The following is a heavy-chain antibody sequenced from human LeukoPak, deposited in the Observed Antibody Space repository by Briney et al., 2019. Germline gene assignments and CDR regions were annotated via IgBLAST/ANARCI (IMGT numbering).Heavy chain of an antibody. V-gene: IGHV3-33*06. CDR3: AKGDGHLNLRFDY. Sequence: PGGSLRLSCGASGFTFSTYGMHWVRQAPGKGLEWEAVIWYDGSDKYYADSVKGRFTISRDNSKNTLYLQMNSLRVEDTAVYYCAKGDGHLNLRFDYWGQGTLVTVSS. CDR1: GFTFSTYG. D-gene: IGHD2-21*02. CDR2: IWYDGSDK. J-gene: IGHJ4*02.